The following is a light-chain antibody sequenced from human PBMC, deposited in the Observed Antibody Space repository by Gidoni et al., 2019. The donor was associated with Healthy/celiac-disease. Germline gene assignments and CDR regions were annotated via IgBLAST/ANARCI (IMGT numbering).Light chain of an antibody. CDR1: KLGDKY. V-gene: IGLV3-1*01. CDR2: QDS. CDR3: QAWDSSTVV. J-gene: IGLJ2*01. Sequence: SYELTQPPSVSLSPGQTASITCSGDKLGDKYACWYQQKPGQSPLLGIYQDSKRPSGIPERFSGSNSGNTATLTISGTQAMDEADYYCQAWDSSTVVFGGGTKLTVL.